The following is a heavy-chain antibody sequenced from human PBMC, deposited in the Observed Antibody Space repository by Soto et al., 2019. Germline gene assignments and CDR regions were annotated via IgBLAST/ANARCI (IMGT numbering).Heavy chain of an antibody. Sequence: ASVKVSCKASGYTFTSYYMHWVRQAPGQGLEWMGIINPSGGSTSYAQKFQGRVTMTRDTSTSTVYMELSSLRSEDTAVYYCARDWSGAYYYDSSMFGGAFDIWGQGTMVTVSS. V-gene: IGHV1-46*01. CDR1: GYTFTSYY. D-gene: IGHD3-22*01. CDR3: ARDWSGAYYYDSSMFGGAFDI. CDR2: INPSGGST. J-gene: IGHJ3*02.